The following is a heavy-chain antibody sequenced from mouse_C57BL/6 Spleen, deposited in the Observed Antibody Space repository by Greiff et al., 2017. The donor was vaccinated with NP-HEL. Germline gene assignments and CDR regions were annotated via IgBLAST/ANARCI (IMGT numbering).Heavy chain of an antibody. Sequence: QVQLQQPGAELVRPGTSVKLSCKASGYTFTSYWMHWVKQRPGQGLEWIGVIDPSDSYTNYNQKFKGKATLTVDTSSRTAYMQLSSLTSEDSAVYDCARTGIYYGNYDAMDYWGQGTSVTVSS. J-gene: IGHJ4*01. V-gene: IGHV1-59*01. CDR2: IDPSDSYT. D-gene: IGHD2-1*01. CDR1: GYTFTSYW. CDR3: ARTGIYYGNYDAMDY.